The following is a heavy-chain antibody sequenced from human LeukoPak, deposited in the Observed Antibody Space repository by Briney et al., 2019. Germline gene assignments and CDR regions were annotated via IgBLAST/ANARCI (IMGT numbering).Heavy chain of an antibody. CDR1: GFTVSSSY. CDR2: IKSKTDGGTA. Sequence: PGGSLRLSCAASGFTVSSSYMSWVRQAPGKGLEWVGRIKSKTDGGTADYAAPVKGRFTISRDDSKNTLYLQMDSLKTEDTAVYFCTTAGPYSGSYGVFDYWGQGTLVTVSS. J-gene: IGHJ4*02. D-gene: IGHD1-26*01. V-gene: IGHV3-15*01. CDR3: TTAGPYSGSYGVFDY.